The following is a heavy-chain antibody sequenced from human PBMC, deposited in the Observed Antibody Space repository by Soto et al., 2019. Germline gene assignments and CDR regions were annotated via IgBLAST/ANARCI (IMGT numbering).Heavy chain of an antibody. D-gene: IGHD6-13*01. CDR2: IRSKANSYAT. CDR3: TRQPSYSSSWYVWFDP. V-gene: IGHV3-73*01. CDR1: GFTFSGSA. Sequence: GGSLRLSCAASGFTFSGSAMHWVRQASGKGLEWVGRIRSKANSYATAYAASVKGRFTISRDDSKNTAYLQMNSLKTEDTAVYYCTRQPSYSSSWYVWFDPWGQGTLVTVSS. J-gene: IGHJ5*02.